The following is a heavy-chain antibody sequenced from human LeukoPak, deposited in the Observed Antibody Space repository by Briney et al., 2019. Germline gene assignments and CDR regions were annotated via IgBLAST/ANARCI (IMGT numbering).Heavy chain of an antibody. CDR1: GFTVSSNY. J-gene: IGHJ4*02. V-gene: IGHV3-53*01. CDR2: IYSGGST. D-gene: IGHD5-18*01. Sequence: PGGSLRLSCAASGFTVSSNYMSWVRQAPGKGLEWVSVIYSGGSTYYADSVKGHFTISRDNSKNTLYLQMNSLRAEDTAIYYCAKDLIAYSYGYAGRSNFDYWGQGTLVTVSS. CDR3: AKDLIAYSYGYAGRSNFDY.